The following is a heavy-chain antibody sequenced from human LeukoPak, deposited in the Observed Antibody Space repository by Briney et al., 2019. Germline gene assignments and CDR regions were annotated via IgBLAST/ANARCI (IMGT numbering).Heavy chain of an antibody. CDR1: GFTFSSYS. CDR3: ARDTGYYYDSSGIYNWFDS. CDR2: ISSSSSYI. D-gene: IGHD3-22*01. V-gene: IGHV3-21*01. Sequence: GGSLRLSCAASGFTFSSYSMSWVRQAPGKGLEWVSSISSSSSYIYYADSVKGRFTISRDNAKNSLYLQMNSLRAEDTAVYYCARDTGYYYDSSGIYNWFDSWGQGTLVTVSS. J-gene: IGHJ5*01.